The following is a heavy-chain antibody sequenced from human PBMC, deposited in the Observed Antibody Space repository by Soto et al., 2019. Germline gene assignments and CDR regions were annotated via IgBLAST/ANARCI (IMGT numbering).Heavy chain of an antibody. D-gene: IGHD2-15*01. V-gene: IGHV3-30*03. Sequence: QVQLVESGGGVVQPGRSLRLSCAASGFIFSNCGMHWVRQAPGKGLEWVALISYDGTNKYYADSVKGRFTISRDNSKNTLYLQMNSLRAEDTALYYCVTGWSEYWGQGTLVTVSS. CDR2: ISYDGTNK. CDR1: GFIFSNCG. CDR3: VTGWSEY. J-gene: IGHJ4*02.